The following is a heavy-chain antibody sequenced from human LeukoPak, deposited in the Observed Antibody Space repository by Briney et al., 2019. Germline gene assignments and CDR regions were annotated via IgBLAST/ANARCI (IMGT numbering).Heavy chain of an antibody. D-gene: IGHD7-27*01. CDR2: ISGSGGST. V-gene: IGHV3-23*01. J-gene: IGHJ6*03. CDR3: AKAHWGSGPYYYYYMDV. CDR1: GFTFSSYA. Sequence: GGSLRLSCAASGFTFSSYAMSWVRQAPGKGLEWVSAISGSGGSTYYADSVKGRFTISRDNSKNTLYLQMNSLRAEDTAVYYRAKAHWGSGPYYYYYMDVWGKGTTVTVSS.